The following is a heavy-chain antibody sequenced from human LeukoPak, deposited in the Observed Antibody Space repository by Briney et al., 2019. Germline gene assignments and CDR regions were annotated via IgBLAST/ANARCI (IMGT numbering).Heavy chain of an antibody. CDR3: ARDTSGWYGAFEF. CDR1: GFTVTSHV. V-gene: IGHV3-23*01. Sequence: GGSLRLSCAASGFTVTSHVMTWVRQAPGKGPEWVSVIVGNTAGTTYHADSVKGRFTISRDSVKNTVDLQMSSLRAEDTAVYYCARDTSGWYGAFEFWGQGALVTVSS. J-gene: IGHJ4*02. D-gene: IGHD6-19*01. CDR2: IVGNTAGTT.